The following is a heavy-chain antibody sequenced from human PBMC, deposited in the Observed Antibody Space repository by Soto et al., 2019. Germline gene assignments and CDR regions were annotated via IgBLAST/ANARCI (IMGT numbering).Heavy chain of an antibody. J-gene: IGHJ6*02. CDR1: GFTFSSYW. D-gene: IGHD2-15*01. CDR2: IKQDGSEK. Sequence: GGSLRLSCAASGFTFSSYWMSWVRQAPGKGLEWVANIKQDGSEKYYVVAVKGRFTISRDNAKNSLYLQMNSLRAEDTAVYYCARADCSGGSCYWPNPYYYYGMDVWGQGTTVTVSS. V-gene: IGHV3-7*03. CDR3: ARADCSGGSCYWPNPYYYYGMDV.